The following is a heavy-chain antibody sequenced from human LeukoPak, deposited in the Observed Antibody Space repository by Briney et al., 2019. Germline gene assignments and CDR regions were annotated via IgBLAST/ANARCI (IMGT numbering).Heavy chain of an antibody. CDR3: AKELLRYFDY. V-gene: IGHV3-9*01. D-gene: IGHD1-26*01. CDR2: ISRNSGSI. CDR1: GFSFDDYD. Sequence: QTGGSLRLSCAASGFSFDDYDMHWVRHAPGKGLEWVSGISRNSGSIGYADSVRGRFTISRDNAKYSLYLQMNSLRAEDTALYYCAKELLRYFDYWGQGTLVTVSS. J-gene: IGHJ4*02.